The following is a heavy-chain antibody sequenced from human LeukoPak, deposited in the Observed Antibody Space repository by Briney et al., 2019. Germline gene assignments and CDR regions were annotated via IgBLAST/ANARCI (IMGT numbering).Heavy chain of an antibody. V-gene: IGHV3-30*04. D-gene: IGHD1-26*01. CDR3: AKKYSTGLDP. CDR2: ISYDGSNK. CDR1: GFTFSSYA. Sequence: GGSLRLSCAASGFTFSSYAMHWVRQAPGKGLEWVAVISYDGSNKYYADSVKARFTISRDNSKNTLYLQMNSLRAEDTAIYYCAKKYSTGLDPWGQGTLVTVSS. J-gene: IGHJ5*02.